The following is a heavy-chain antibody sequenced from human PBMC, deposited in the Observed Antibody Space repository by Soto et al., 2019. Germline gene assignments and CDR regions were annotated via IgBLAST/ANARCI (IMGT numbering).Heavy chain of an antibody. CDR1: GGSIINYY. CDR3: ARQTTYSSSWFDF. D-gene: IGHD6-13*01. Sequence: SETLSLTCTVSGGSIINYYWTWIRQPAGKGLEWVGRIYSSGSASYNPSLKSRLSMSVDTSKYQFTLKLTSVTAADTALYYCARQTTYSSSWFDFWGHGTLVTVSS. V-gene: IGHV4-4*07. CDR2: IYSSGSA. J-gene: IGHJ5*01.